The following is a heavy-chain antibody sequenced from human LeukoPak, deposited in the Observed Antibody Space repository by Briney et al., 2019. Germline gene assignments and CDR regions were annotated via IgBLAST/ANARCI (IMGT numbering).Heavy chain of an antibody. Sequence: SETLSLTCAVYGGSFSGYYWGWIRQPPGKGLEWIGEINHSGGTNYNPSLKSRVTISVDTSKNQFSLKLSSVTAADTAVYYCARRSSWHPFDYWGQGTLVTVSS. CDR2: INHSGGT. D-gene: IGHD6-13*01. V-gene: IGHV4-34*01. J-gene: IGHJ4*02. CDR1: GGSFSGYY. CDR3: ARRSSWHPFDY.